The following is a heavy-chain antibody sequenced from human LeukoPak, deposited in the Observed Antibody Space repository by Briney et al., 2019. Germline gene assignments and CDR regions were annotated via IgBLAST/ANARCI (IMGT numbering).Heavy chain of an antibody. V-gene: IGHV3-23*01. Sequence: GGSLRLSCAASGFTFSSYAMSWVRQAPGKGLEWVSAISGSGGSTYYADSVKGRFTISRDNSKNTLYLQMNSLRAEDTAVYYCAKDPYYYDSSGYRDAFDIWGQGTMVTVSS. CDR2: ISGSGGST. CDR3: AKDPYYYDSSGYRDAFDI. D-gene: IGHD3-22*01. J-gene: IGHJ3*02. CDR1: GFTFSSYA.